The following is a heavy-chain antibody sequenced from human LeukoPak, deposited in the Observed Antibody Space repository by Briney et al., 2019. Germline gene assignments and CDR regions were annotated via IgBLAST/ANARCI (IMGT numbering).Heavy chain of an antibody. J-gene: IGHJ4*02. CDR2: IYHSGST. CDR3: ARDNTMVTPGDFDY. V-gene: IGHV4-38-2*02. CDR1: GYSISSGYY. Sequence: SETLSLTCTVSGYSISSGYYWGWIRQPPGKGLEWIGSIYHSGSTYYNPSLKSRVTISVDTSKNQFSLKLSSVTAADTAVYYCARDNTMVTPGDFDYWGQGTLVTVSS. D-gene: IGHD4-23*01.